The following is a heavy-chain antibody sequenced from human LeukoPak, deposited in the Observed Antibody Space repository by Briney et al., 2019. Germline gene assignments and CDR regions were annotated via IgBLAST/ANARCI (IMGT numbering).Heavy chain of an antibody. CDR1: EFTFSSYA. V-gene: IGHV3-23*01. D-gene: IGHD6-19*01. J-gene: IGHJ4*02. CDR3: AKGPIAVAGTLGDY. Sequence: GGSLRLSRAASEFTFSSYAMSWVRQAPGKRLEWVSAISGSGGSTYYADSVKGRFTISRDNSKNTLCLQMNSLRAEDTAVYYCAKGPIAVAGTLGDYWGQGTLVTVSS. CDR2: ISGSGGST.